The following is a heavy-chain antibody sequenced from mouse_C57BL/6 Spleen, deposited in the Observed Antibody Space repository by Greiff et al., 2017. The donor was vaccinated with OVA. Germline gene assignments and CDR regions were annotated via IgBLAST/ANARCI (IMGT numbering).Heavy chain of an antibody. CDR1: GYTFTSYW. D-gene: IGHD2-4*01. CDR2: IYPGSGST. V-gene: IGHV1-55*01. CDR3: ARWNYEYDLAWFAY. Sequence: QVQLQQPGAELVKPGASVKMSCKASGYTFTSYWITWVKQRPGQGLEWIGDIYPGSGSTNYNEKFKSKATLTVDTSSSTAYMQLSSLTSEDSAVYYCARWNYEYDLAWFAYWGQGTLVTVSA. J-gene: IGHJ3*01.